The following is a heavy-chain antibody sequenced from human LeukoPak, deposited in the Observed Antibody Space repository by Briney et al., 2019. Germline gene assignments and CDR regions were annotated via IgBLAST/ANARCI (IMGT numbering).Heavy chain of an antibody. V-gene: IGHV7-4-1*02. CDR2: INTKTGDP. D-gene: IGHD2-2*01. J-gene: IGHJ4*02. CDR1: GYTFSKYA. Sequence: ASVKVSCKGSGYTFSKYAMNWVRQAPGQGLEWMGWINTKTGDPTYGQGFTGRFDFSLETSVSTAYLQINSLKAEDTAVYYCARGGGGAVVPALWGQGTLITVSS. CDR3: ARGGGGAVVPAL.